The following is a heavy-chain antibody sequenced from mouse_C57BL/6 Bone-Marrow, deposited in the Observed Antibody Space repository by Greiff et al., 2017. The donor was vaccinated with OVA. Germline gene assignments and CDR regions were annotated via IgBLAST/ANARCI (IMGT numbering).Heavy chain of an antibody. CDR3: ARRGQLRLQNAMDY. J-gene: IGHJ4*01. D-gene: IGHD3-2*02. Sequence: SGAELARPGASVKLSCKASGYTFTSYGISWVKQRTGQGLEWIGEIYPRSGNTYYNEKFKGKATLTADKSSSTAYMELRSLTSEDSAVDFCARRGQLRLQNAMDYWGQGTSVTVSS. V-gene: IGHV1-81*01. CDR2: IYPRSGNT. CDR1: GYTFTSYG.